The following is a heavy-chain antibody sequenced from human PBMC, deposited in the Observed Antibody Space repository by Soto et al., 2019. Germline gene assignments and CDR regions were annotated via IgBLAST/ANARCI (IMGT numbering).Heavy chain of an antibody. CDR2: IIGRGGRT. CDR1: GYTFRNHA. J-gene: IGHJ4*02. V-gene: IGHV3-23*01. D-gene: IGHD2-15*01. CDR3: AKDEGNCRRSPFDY. Sequence: EVQLLESGGGLVQPGGSLRVSWKASGYTFRNHAFSWVRQPPGKGLEWVSAIIGRGGRTYYAESVKGRFTISRDNSKKTLCLQRNSLRAVDAAVYFCAKDEGNCRRSPFDYWGQGTLVTVSS.